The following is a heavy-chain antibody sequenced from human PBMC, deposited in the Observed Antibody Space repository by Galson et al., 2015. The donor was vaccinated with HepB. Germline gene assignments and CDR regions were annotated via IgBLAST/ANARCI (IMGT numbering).Heavy chain of an antibody. CDR3: ARVVYSSSWYDFYYYGMDV. CDR1: GYTFTSYY. CDR2: INPKTGST. V-gene: IGHV1-46*01. D-gene: IGHD6-13*01. Sequence: SVKVSCKASGYTFTSYYMHWVRQTPGQGLEWMGIINPKTGSTNYAQKFQGRVTMTRDTSTSTVYMELSSLRSEDTAVYYCARVVYSSSWYDFYYYGMDVWGQGTLVTVSS. J-gene: IGHJ6*02.